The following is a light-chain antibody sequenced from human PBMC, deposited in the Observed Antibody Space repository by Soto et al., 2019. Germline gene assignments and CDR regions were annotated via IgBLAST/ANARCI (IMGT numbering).Light chain of an antibody. CDR2: YAS. J-gene: IGKJ1*01. V-gene: IGKV1-27*01. CDR3: LQYAKDFPGT. Sequence: DIQMTQSPSSLSASVGDRVTITCRASQAISTFFAWYQQKPGKVPKLLISYASTLQAGVPSRFSGSGSGTDFTLTISSLHPEDVGTYYWLQYAKDFPGTFGHGTKVEI. CDR1: QAISTF.